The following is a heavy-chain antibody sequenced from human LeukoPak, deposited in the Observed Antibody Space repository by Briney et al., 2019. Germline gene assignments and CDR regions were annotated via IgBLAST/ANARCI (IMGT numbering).Heavy chain of an antibody. J-gene: IGHJ6*04. CDR2: IIPIFGTA. D-gene: IGHD2-2*01. CDR3: ARGPTECSSTSCYEKSGGYYYYYGMDV. Sequence: SVKVSCKASGGIFSSYAISWVRQAPGQGLEWMGGIIPIFGTANYAQKFQGRVTITADESTSTAYMELSSLRSEDTAVYYCARGPTECSSTSCYEKSGGYYYYYGMDVWGKGTTVTVSS. V-gene: IGHV1-69*01. CDR1: GGIFSSYA.